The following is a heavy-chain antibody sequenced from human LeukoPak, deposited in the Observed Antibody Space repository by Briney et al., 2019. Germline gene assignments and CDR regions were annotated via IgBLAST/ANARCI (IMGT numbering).Heavy chain of an antibody. V-gene: IGHV1-18*01. D-gene: IGHD3-10*01. J-gene: IGHJ4*02. CDR2: ISAYNGNT. Sequence: GASVKVSCTASGYTFTNYGISWVRQAPGQGLDWMGWISAYNGNTNYAQKLQGRVTMTTDTSTSTAYMELRSLRSDDTAVYYCARDLHYGSGSYYMNWGQGTLVSVSS. CDR1: GYTFTNYG. CDR3: ARDLHYGSGSYYMN.